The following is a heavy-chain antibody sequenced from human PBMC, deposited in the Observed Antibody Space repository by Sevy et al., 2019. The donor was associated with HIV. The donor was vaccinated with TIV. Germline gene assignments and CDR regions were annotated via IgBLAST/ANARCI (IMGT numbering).Heavy chain of an antibody. V-gene: IGHV3-33*01. CDR3: ARDNNFWSGYFDY. CDR1: GFTFSSYG. D-gene: IGHD3-3*01. J-gene: IGHJ4*02. Sequence: GGSLRLSCAASGFTFSSYGMHWVRQAPGKGLEWVAVIWYDGSNKYYADSVKGRFTISRDNSKNTLYLQMNSLRAEDTAVYYCARDNNFWSGYFDYWGQGTLVTVSS. CDR2: IWYDGSNK.